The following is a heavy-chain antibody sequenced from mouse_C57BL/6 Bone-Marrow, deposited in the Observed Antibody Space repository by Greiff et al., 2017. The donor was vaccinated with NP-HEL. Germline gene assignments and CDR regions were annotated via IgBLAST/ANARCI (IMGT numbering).Heavy chain of an antibody. CDR2: IYPGNSDT. Sequence: VQLQQSGTVLARPGASVKMSCKTSGYTFTSYWMHWVKQRPGQGLEWIGAIYPGNSDTSYNQKFKGKAKLTAVTSARTAYMELSSLTNEDSAVYYCKGALWLRRYFDVWGTGTTVTVSS. J-gene: IGHJ1*03. V-gene: IGHV1-5*01. D-gene: IGHD2-2*01. CDR3: KGALWLRRYFDV. CDR1: GYTFTSYW.